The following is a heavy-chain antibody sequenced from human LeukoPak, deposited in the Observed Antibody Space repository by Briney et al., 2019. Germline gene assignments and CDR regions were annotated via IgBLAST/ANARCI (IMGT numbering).Heavy chain of an antibody. D-gene: IGHD3-3*01. CDR3: ARQVVDYDFWSGYYYPGDYFDY. V-gene: IGHV4-34*01. J-gene: IGHJ4*02. CDR1: GFTFSDHY. CDR2: INHSGST. Sequence: GSLRLSCAASGFTFSDHYMDWVRQPPGKGLEWIGEINHSGSTNYNPSLKSRVTISVDTSKNQFSLKLSSVTAADTAVYYCARQVVDYDFWSGYYYPGDYFDYWGQGTLVTVSS.